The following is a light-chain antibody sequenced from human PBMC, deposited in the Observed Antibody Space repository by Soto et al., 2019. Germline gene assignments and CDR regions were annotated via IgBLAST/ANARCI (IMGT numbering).Light chain of an antibody. Sequence: EIVMTQSPATLSVSPRERATLSCRASQSVSSKLAWYQQKPGQAPRLLIYGASTRATGIPATFSGSGSGTEFTLTNSSLQAEDFAVYYCQQYNNWPPRTFGQGTKVEIK. J-gene: IGKJ1*01. CDR2: GAS. V-gene: IGKV3-15*01. CDR3: QQYNNWPPRT. CDR1: QSVSSK.